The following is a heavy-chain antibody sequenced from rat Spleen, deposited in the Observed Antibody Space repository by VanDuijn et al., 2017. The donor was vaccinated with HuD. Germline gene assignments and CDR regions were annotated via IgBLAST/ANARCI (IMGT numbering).Heavy chain of an antibody. CDR3: ARVGGYGVMDA. D-gene: IGHD1-11*01. J-gene: IGHJ4*01. V-gene: IGHV5S10*01. CDR1: GFTFSDYN. CDR2: IIYDGSST. Sequence: EVQLVESGGGLVQPGRSLKLSCAASGFTFSDYNMAWVRQAPKKGLEWVATIIYDGSSTYYRDSVKGRFTISRDNAKSTLYLQMDSLRSEDTATYYCARVGGYGVMDAWGQGASVTVSS.